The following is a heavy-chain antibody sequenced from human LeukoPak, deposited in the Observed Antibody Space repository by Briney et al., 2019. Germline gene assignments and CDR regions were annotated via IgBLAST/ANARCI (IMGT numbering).Heavy chain of an antibody. CDR1: GGSLRSYY. CDR2: VSHSGTT. J-gene: IGHJ5*02. CDR3: ARGVVVAVTGWFDP. Sequence: SETLSLTCAVYGGSLRSYYWSWIRQSPGKGLEWIGEVSHSGTTYYNPSLKSRVTISVDTSKNQFSLKLSSVTAADTAVYYCARGVVVAVTGWFDPWGQGTLVTVSS. D-gene: IGHD2-15*01. V-gene: IGHV4-34*01.